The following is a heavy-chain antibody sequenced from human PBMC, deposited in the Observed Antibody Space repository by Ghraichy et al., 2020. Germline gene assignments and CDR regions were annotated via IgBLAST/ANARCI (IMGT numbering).Heavy chain of an antibody. D-gene: IGHD3-10*01. J-gene: IGHJ3*02. V-gene: IGHV3-53*01. Sequence: SCAASGFTVSSNYMSWVRQAPGKGLEWVSVIYSGGSTYYADSVKGRFTISRDNSKNTLYLQMNSLRAEDTAVYYCARIPYYGSGRDAFDIWGQGTMVTVSS. CDR3: ARIPYYGSGRDAFDI. CDR1: GFTVSSNY. CDR2: IYSGGST.